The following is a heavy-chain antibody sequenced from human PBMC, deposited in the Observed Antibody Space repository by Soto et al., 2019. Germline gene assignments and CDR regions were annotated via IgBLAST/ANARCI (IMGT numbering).Heavy chain of an antibody. V-gene: IGHV4-31*03. CDR2: IYYSGST. Sequence: QVQLQESGPGLVKPSQTLSLTCTVSGGSISSGGYYWSWIRQHPGKGLEWIGYIYYSGSTYYNPSLKSRVTISVDPSKNQFALKLSSVTAEDTAVYYCARTVDTYYYDSSGYFGSDIWGQGTMVTVSS. CDR3: ARTVDTYYYDSSGYFGSDI. CDR1: GGSISSGGYY. J-gene: IGHJ3*02. D-gene: IGHD3-22*01.